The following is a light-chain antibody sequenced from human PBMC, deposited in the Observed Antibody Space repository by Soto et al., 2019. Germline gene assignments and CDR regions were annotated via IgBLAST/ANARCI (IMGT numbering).Light chain of an antibody. CDR2: HAS. CDR3: QQSDYFPVT. V-gene: IGKV1-12*01. CDR1: EDVKSR. J-gene: IGKJ4*01. Sequence: DIQMTQSPSSVSASVGDKVTISGRASEDVKSRLAWYQQTPGKAPNLLIFHASSLQSGVPSRFSGSGSGTDFTLTISSLEPEDFATYYCQQSDYFPVTFCGGTKVE.